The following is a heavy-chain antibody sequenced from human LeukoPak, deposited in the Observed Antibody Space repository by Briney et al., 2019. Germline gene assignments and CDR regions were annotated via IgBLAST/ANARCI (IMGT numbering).Heavy chain of an antibody. Sequence: SQTLSLTCALSGDSVSSNSAAWNWIRQSPSRGLEWLGRTYYRSKWYNDYAVFVKSRITINPDTSKNQFSLHLNSVTPDDTAVYYCARDHIPLNDSYASTGYWRWFDTWGQGTLVTVSS. CDR3: ARDHIPLNDSYASTGYWRWFDT. J-gene: IGHJ5*02. V-gene: IGHV6-1*01. D-gene: IGHD3-22*01. CDR2: TYYRSKWYN. CDR1: GDSVSSNSAA.